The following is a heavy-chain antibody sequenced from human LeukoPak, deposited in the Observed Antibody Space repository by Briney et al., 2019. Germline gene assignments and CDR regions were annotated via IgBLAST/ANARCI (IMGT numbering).Heavy chain of an antibody. CDR3: ARGVGNYYDSSGYYYVD. Sequence: PSKTLSLTCAVYGGSFSGYYWSWIRQPPGKGLEWIGEINHSGSTNYNPSLKSRVTISVDTSKNQFSLKLSSVTAADTAVYYCARGVGNYYDSSGYYYVDWGQGTLVTVSS. CDR2: INHSGST. V-gene: IGHV4-34*01. J-gene: IGHJ4*02. D-gene: IGHD3-22*01. CDR1: GGSFSGYY.